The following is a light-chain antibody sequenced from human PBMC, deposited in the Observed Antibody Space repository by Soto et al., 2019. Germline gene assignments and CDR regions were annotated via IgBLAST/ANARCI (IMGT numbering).Light chain of an antibody. CDR3: QQYGNSLFT. CDR1: QSVSSHY. J-gene: IGKJ3*01. Sequence: EIVLTQSPGTLSLSPGERATLSCRASQSVSSHYLAWYQQKPGQAPRLLVYGASSRATGVPDRFSGSGSGTDFTLSISRLEPEDFAVYYCQQYGNSLFTFGPGTKVDFK. V-gene: IGKV3-20*01. CDR2: GAS.